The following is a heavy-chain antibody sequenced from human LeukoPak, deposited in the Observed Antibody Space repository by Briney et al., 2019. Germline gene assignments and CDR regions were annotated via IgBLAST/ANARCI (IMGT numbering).Heavy chain of an antibody. V-gene: IGHV4-59*01. Sequence: SETLSLTCTVSGGSISSYYWSWIRQPPAKGLEWIGYIHYSGSNHDYPSLKSRVTISVDTSKNQFSLKLSSVTAADTAVYYCARELEEAFDIWGQGTMVTVSS. D-gene: IGHD1-1*01. CDR1: GGSISSYY. J-gene: IGHJ3*02. CDR3: ARELEEAFDI. CDR2: IHYSGSN.